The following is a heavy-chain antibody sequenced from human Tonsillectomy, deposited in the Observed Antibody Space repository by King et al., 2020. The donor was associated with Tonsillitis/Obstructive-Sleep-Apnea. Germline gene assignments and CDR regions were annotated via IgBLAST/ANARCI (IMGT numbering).Heavy chain of an antibody. Sequence: QLQESGPGLVKPSETLSLICSVSGDSISTSTYNWGWVRQPPGKGLEWIWSISYSGSTYYNPSLKSRVTISVDTSKNQFSLKLRSVPAADPAVYYCARHTKDCWRGFYPHDSYMHLWGKGTTVTVSS. D-gene: IGHD3-3*01. CDR3: ARHTKDCWRGFYPHDSYMHL. CDR1: GDSISTSTYN. V-gene: IGHV4-39*01. J-gene: IGHJ6*03. CDR2: ISYSGST.